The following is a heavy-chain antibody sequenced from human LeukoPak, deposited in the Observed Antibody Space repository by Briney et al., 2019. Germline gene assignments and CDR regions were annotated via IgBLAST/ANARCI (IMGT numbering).Heavy chain of an antibody. Sequence: PGGSLRLSCAASGFTFSSYWMIWVRQAPGKGLEWVANIKQDGSEKYYVDSVKGRFTISRDNAKNSVYLQMNSLRVEDTAVYYCARDRRFGVVKFDPWGQGTLVTVSS. CDR2: IKQDGSEK. CDR1: GFTFSSYW. J-gene: IGHJ5*02. CDR3: ARDRRFGVVKFDP. D-gene: IGHD3-3*01. V-gene: IGHV3-7*01.